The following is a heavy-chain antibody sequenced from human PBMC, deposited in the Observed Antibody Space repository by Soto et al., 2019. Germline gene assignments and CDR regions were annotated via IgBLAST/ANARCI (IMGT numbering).Heavy chain of an antibody. D-gene: IGHD3-10*01. J-gene: IGHJ4*02. Sequence: TLSLRCTVSGGSISSGGDYWSSIRQHPGKGLEWIGYIYYSGSTYYNPSLKSRVTISVDTSKNQFYLKLSSVTAADTAVYYCAREPGVWGQGTLVTVSS. CDR1: GGSISSGGDY. V-gene: IGHV4-31*03. CDR2: IYYSGST. CDR3: AREPGV.